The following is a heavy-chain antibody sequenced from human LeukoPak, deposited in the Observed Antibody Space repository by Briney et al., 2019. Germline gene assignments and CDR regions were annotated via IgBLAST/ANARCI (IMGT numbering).Heavy chain of an antibody. D-gene: IGHD6-13*01. CDR1: GFTFNDYA. Sequence: PGGSLRLSCAASGFTFNDYAMHWVRQAPGKGLEWVSGISWNSGRRGYADSVKGRLTISRDNAKNSLYLQMTSLRAEDTALYYCAAVAGTYWGQGTLVTVSS. CDR2: ISWNSGRR. J-gene: IGHJ4*02. V-gene: IGHV3-9*01. CDR3: AAVAGTY.